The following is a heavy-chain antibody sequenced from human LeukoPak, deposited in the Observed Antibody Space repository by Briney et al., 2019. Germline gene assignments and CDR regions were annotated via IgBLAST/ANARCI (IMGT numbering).Heavy chain of an antibody. CDR2: VYGRGST. CDR3: ARDYSKYEPLGPGGWFDP. Sequence: SETLSLTCAVSGASINTHFWSWLRQPAGKGLEWIGRVYGRGSTNYNPSLKSRVTMSVDPSQNHVSLKLISVTAADTAIYYCARDYSKYEPLGPGGWFDPWGQGTLVIVFS. CDR1: GASINTHF. V-gene: IGHV4-4*07. J-gene: IGHJ5*01. D-gene: IGHD1-14*01.